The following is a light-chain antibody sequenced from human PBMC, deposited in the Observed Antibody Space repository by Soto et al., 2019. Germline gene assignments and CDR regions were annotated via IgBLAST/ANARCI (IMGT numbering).Light chain of an antibody. CDR1: QSISNY. CDR2: AAS. J-gene: IGKJ5*01. Sequence: DIQMSPSPSSLSVSVGDRGTSTCRASQSISNYLNWYQQKPGKAPKLLIYAASSLQSGVPSRFSGSGSGTDFTLTISSLQPEDFATYYCQQSYSAPPITFGQGTRLEIK. V-gene: IGKV1-39*01. CDR3: QQSYSAPPIT.